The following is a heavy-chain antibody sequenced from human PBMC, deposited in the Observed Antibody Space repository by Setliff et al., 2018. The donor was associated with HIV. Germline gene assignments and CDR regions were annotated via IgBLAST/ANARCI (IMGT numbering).Heavy chain of an antibody. J-gene: IGHJ4*02. Sequence: GASVKVSCKASGGTLSNYAISWVRQAPGQGLEWMGGIIPIFGTAKYAQKFQGRLTITADESTSTAYMELSSLRSEDTAVYYCARDLRSGSYDYWGQGTLVTVSS. CDR3: ARDLRSGSYDY. CDR1: GGTLSNYA. CDR2: IIPIFGTA. D-gene: IGHD1-26*01. V-gene: IGHV1-69*13.